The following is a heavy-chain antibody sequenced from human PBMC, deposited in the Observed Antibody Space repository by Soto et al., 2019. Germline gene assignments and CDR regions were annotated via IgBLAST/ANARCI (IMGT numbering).Heavy chain of an antibody. CDR3: AKGGSIAARTAYYYGMDV. CDR1: GFTFSSYA. V-gene: IGHV3-23*01. CDR2: ISGSGGST. Sequence: PGGSLRLSCAASGFTFSSYAMSWVRQAPGKGLEWVSGISGSGGSTNYADSVKGRFTISRDNSKNTLYLQMNSLRAEDTAVYYCAKGGSIAARTAYYYGMDVWGQGTTVTVSS. J-gene: IGHJ6*02. D-gene: IGHD6-6*01.